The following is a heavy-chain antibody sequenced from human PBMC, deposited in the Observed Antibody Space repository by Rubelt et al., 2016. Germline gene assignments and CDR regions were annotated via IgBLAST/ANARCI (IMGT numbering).Heavy chain of an antibody. CDR3: AIRAAYGSSWSFDS. CDR1: GFTLSGHY. J-gene: IGHJ4*02. Sequence: QLVESGGGVVQPGGSLRLSCAASGFTLSGHYMDRVRQAPGKGLEWVSYITSDKNTIYYADSVKGRFTISRDNSKITLYLRMNSLRAEDTAVYYCAIRAAYGSSWSFDSWGQGPLVTVSS. CDR2: ITSDKNTI. V-gene: IGHV3-11*01. D-gene: IGHD6-13*01.